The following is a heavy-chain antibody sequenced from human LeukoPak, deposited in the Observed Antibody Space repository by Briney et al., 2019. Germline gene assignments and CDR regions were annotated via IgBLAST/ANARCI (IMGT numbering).Heavy chain of an antibody. V-gene: IGHV1-2*02. Sequence: GASVKVSCKASGYTFTGYYMHWVRQAPGQGLEWMGWINPNSGGTNYAQKFQGRVTITADESTSTAYMELSSLRSEDTAVYYCARADYGDATPLDYWGQGTLVTVSS. CDR1: GYTFTGYY. CDR2: INPNSGGT. D-gene: IGHD4-17*01. J-gene: IGHJ4*02. CDR3: ARADYGDATPLDY.